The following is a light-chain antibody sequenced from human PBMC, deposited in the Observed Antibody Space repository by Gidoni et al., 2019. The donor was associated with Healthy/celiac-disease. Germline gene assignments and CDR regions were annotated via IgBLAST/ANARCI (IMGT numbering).Light chain of an antibody. CDR2: LGS. V-gene: IGKV2-28*01. CDR3: MQALQTPPT. J-gene: IGKJ1*01. Sequence: DIVMTQSPLSLPVTPGEPASISCRSSQSLLHSNGYNYLDWYLQKPGQSPQLLIYLGSNRASGVPDRFSDSGSGTDFTLKISRVEAEDVGVYYCMQALQTPPTFXXXTKVEIK. CDR1: QSLLHSNGYNY.